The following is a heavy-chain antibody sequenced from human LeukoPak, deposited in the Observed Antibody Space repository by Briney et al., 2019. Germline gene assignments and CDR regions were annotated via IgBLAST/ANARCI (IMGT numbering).Heavy chain of an antibody. D-gene: IGHD1/OR15-1a*01. CDR3: ARDGGGRYGTTLLDY. J-gene: IGHJ4*02. CDR2: INAANGNI. Sequence: ASVKVSCKASGYIFTNHGIHWVRQAPGQRLECMGWINAANGNIKYSPSFQGRVTFTGDISASTVYMEMSSLRSGDTALYYCARDGGGRYGTTLLDYWGQGTLVTVSS. V-gene: IGHV1-3*01. CDR1: GYIFTNHG.